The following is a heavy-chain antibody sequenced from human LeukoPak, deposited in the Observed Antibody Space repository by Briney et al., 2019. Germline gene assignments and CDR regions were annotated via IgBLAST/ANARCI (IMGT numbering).Heavy chain of an antibody. J-gene: IGHJ4*02. V-gene: IGHV3-53*01. CDR3: ARELRGPPNAGFDY. CDR2: LYSGGST. CDR1: GFTVSSYY. Sequence: RGCLRLSCAASGFTVSSYYMSWVRQAPGKGLEWVSILYSGGSTYYADSVKGRFTISRDNSKNTLYLQMNSLRAEDTALYYCARELRGPPNAGFDYWGQGTLVTVSS. D-gene: IGHD6-13*01.